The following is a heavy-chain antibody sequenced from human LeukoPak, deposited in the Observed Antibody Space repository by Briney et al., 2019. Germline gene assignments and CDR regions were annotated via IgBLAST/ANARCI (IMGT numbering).Heavy chain of an antibody. V-gene: IGHV4-30-4*08. D-gene: IGHD4-17*01. CDR1: GDSISSDGYY. Sequence: SQTLSLTCTVSGDSISSDGYYWSWIRQHPGKGLEWIGYIYYSGSTYYNPSLKSRVTISVDTSKNQFSLKLSSVTAADTAVYYCARDHYGDYFDYWGQGTLVTVSS. J-gene: IGHJ4*02. CDR3: ARDHYGDYFDY. CDR2: IYYSGST.